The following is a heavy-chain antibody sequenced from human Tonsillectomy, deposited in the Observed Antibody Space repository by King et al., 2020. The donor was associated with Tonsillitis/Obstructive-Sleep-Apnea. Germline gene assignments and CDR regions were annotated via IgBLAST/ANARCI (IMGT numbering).Heavy chain of an antibody. CDR1: GFTFSSYA. Sequence: QLVQSGGGVVQPGRSLRLSCAASGFTFSSYAMHWVRQAPGKGLEWVAVISYDGSNKYYADSVKGRSTISRDNSKNTLYLQMNSLRAEDTAVYYCARGADIVVVPAAMPPDYWGQGTLVTVSS. V-gene: IGHV3-30*04. CDR3: ARGADIVVVPAAMPPDY. D-gene: IGHD2-2*01. J-gene: IGHJ4*02. CDR2: ISYDGSNK.